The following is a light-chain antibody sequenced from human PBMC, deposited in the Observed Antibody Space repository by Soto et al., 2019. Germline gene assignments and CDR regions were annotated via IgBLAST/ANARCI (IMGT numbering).Light chain of an antibody. CDR2: EVI. CDR1: SSDVGGYNF. V-gene: IGLV2-14*01. J-gene: IGLJ1*01. Sequence: QSALTQPASVSGSPGQSITISCTGTSSDVGGYNFVSWYQQHPGKAPKLMIYEVINRPSGVSNRFSGSKPVNTASLTISGLQAEDEADYYCSSYTSSNTLVFGTGTKVTVL. CDR3: SSYTSSNTLV.